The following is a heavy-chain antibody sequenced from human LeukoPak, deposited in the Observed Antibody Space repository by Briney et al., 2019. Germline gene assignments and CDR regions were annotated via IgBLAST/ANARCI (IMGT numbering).Heavy chain of an antibody. V-gene: IGHV3-30*02. CDR3: AKDSAAAGNYYYYMDV. Sequence: PGGSLRLSCAASGFTFSSYGMHWVRQAPGKGLEWVAFIRYDGSNKYYADSVKGRFTISRDKSKNTLYLQMNSLRAEDTAVYYCAKDSAAAGNYYYYMDVRGKGTTVTVSS. CDR2: IRYDGSNK. D-gene: IGHD6-13*01. J-gene: IGHJ6*03. CDR1: GFTFSSYG.